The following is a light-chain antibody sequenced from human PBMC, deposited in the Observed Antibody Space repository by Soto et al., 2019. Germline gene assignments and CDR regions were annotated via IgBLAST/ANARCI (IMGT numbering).Light chain of an antibody. Sequence: EIVVTQSPATLSVSPGETATLSCRASQRVSSNLGWYQQKPGQAPRLLIYGASTRATGIPARFSGSGSGTVFTLTVTTLQSEDCAVYYCQQYNNWPYTFGQGTKLEIK. J-gene: IGKJ2*01. CDR3: QQYNNWPYT. V-gene: IGKV3-15*01. CDR1: QRVSSN. CDR2: GAS.